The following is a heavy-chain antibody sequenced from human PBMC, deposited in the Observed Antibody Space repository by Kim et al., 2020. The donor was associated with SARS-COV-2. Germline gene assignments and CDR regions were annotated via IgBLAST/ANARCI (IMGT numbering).Heavy chain of an antibody. V-gene: IGHV1-24*01. CDR3: ATVRLKDFDWFKK. D-gene: IGHD3-9*01. J-gene: IGHJ4*02. Sequence: AQKCQGRVTVTGDTSTDTAYMELRSLRSEDTAVYYCATVRLKDFDWFKKWGQGTLVTVSS.